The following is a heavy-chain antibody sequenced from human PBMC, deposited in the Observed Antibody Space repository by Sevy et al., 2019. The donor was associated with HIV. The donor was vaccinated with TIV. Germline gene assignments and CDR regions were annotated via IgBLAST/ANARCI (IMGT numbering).Heavy chain of an antibody. CDR1: GYTFTVYS. V-gene: IGHV1-2*06. CDR2: INPNSGAT. D-gene: IGHD2-2*01. Sequence: ASVKVSCKASGYTFTVYSLHWVRQAPGQGLEWMGRINPNSGATNYAQKFQGRVTMTRDTSISPAYMELSRLTSDDTAVYYCARGVAVPAQGHFEYWGQGTLVTVSS. J-gene: IGHJ4*02. CDR3: ARGVAVPAQGHFEY.